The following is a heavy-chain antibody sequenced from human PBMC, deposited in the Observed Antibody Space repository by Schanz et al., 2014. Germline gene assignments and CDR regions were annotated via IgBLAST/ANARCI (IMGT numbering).Heavy chain of an antibody. J-gene: IGHJ4*02. V-gene: IGHV3-11*01. CDR2: ITSGSAK. CDR1: GFTFRDYQ. CDR3: AREKRRTEVDLDH. Sequence: QVQLVESGGGLVKPGGSLRLSCTASGFTFRDYQMTWIRQAPGKGLEWVSYITSGSAKFYADSVKGRFTISRDNTKNSLYLQKSSLRAEDAAVYYCAREKRRTEVDLDHWGQGTLVTVS.